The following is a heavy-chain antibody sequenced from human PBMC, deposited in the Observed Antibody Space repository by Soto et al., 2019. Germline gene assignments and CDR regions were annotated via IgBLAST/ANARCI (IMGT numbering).Heavy chain of an antibody. D-gene: IGHD5-12*01. CDR2: ISGDGGST. CDR3: AKLIVASSLGGLDY. V-gene: IGHV3-43*02. Sequence: GGSLRLSCAASGFTFDDYAMHWVRQAPGKGLEWVSLISGDGGSTYYADSVKGRFTISMHSRKNSLYLQMNSLRAEDIALYLCAKLIVASSLGGLDYWGQGTLVTVPS. J-gene: IGHJ4*02. CDR1: GFTFDDYA.